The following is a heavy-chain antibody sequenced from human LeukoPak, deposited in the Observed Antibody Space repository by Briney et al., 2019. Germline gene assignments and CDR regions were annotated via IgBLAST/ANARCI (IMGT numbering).Heavy chain of an antibody. CDR3: AGRSGYYTPTYFDY. V-gene: IGHV4-59*01. D-gene: IGHD3-3*01. CDR2: IYYSGST. Sequence: PSETLSLTCTVSGGSISSYYWSWIRQPPGKGLEWIGYIYYSGSTNYNPSLKSRVTISVDTSKNQFSLKLSSVTAADTAVYYCAGRSGYYTPTYFDYWGQGTLVTVSP. J-gene: IGHJ4*02. CDR1: GGSISSYY.